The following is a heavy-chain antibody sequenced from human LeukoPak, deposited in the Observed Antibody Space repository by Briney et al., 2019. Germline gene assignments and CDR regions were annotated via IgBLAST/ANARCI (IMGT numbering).Heavy chain of an antibody. V-gene: IGHV4-39*01. J-gene: IGHJ4*02. D-gene: IGHD3-22*01. CDR1: GRAISSYGYY. Sequence: SETLSLTCTVSGRAISSYGYYWGWIRQPPGKGLEWIGSIYYSGSTYYNPSLKSRVTISVDTSKNQFSLKLSSVTAADTAVYYCPIQSDYYDSSGKFDWGQGTLVTVSS. CDR3: PIQSDYYDSSGKFD. CDR2: IYYSGST.